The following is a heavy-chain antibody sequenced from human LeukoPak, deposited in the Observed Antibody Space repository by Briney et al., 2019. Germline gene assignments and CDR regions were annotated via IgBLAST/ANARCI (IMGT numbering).Heavy chain of an antibody. J-gene: IGHJ4*02. Sequence: PGGSLRLSCAASGFTFSNAWMSWVRQAPGKGLEWVGRIKSKTDGGTTDYAAPVKGRSTISRDDPKNTLYLRMNSLKTEDTAVYYCTTDGYSGSYYGDYWGQGTLVTVSS. D-gene: IGHD1-26*01. CDR2: IKSKTDGGTT. CDR3: TTDGYSGSYYGDY. V-gene: IGHV3-15*01. CDR1: GFTFSNAW.